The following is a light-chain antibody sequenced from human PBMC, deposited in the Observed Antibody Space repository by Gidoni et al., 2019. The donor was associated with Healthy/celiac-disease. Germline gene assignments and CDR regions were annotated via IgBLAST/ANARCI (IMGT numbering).Light chain of an antibody. CDR1: KLGDKY. Sequence: SYELTQPPSVSVPPGQTASITCPGDKLGDKYSCWYQQKPGQSPVLVIYQDSKRPSGIPERFSGSNAGNTATLTISGTQAMDEADYCCQAWDSSTVVFGGGTKLTVL. CDR2: QDS. V-gene: IGLV3-1*01. J-gene: IGLJ2*01. CDR3: QAWDSSTVV.